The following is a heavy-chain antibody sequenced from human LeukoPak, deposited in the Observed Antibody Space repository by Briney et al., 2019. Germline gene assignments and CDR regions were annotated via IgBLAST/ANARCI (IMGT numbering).Heavy chain of an antibody. CDR1: GFTFSSYE. J-gene: IGHJ4*02. V-gene: IGHV3-48*03. D-gene: IGHD1-26*01. Sequence: PVGSLRLSCAASGFTFSSYEMNWVRQAPGKGLEWVSYISSSGSTIYYADSVKGRFTISRDNAKNSLYLQMHSLRAGDTAVYYWAGFWGELHYWGQGTLVTVSS. CDR3: AGFWGELHY. CDR2: ISSSGSTI.